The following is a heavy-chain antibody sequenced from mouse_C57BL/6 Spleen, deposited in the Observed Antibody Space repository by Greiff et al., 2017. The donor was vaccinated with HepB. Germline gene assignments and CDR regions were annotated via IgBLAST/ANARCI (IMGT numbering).Heavy chain of an antibody. CDR3: VSWDEGYFDY. Sequence: QVQLQQPGAELVKPGASVKLSCTASGYTFTSYWITWVKQRPGQGLEWIGDIYPGSGSTNYNEKFKGKATLTVDTSSSTAYMQLSSLTSEDSAVYYCVSWDEGYFDYWGQGTTLTVSS. CDR2: IYPGSGST. V-gene: IGHV1-55*01. CDR1: GYTFTSYW. D-gene: IGHD4-1*01. J-gene: IGHJ2*01.